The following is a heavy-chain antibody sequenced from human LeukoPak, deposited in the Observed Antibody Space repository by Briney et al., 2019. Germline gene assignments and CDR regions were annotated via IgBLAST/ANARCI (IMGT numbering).Heavy chain of an antibody. Sequence: SQTLSLTCAISGDSVSSNSAAWNWIRQSPSRGLEWLGRTYYRSKWYNDCAVSVKSRITINPDTSKNQFSLQLNSVTPEDTAVYYCARAPDIVVVPAAEKADAFDIWGQGTMVTVSS. D-gene: IGHD2-2*01. J-gene: IGHJ3*02. CDR1: GDSVSSNSAA. CDR2: TYYRSKWYN. CDR3: ARAPDIVVVPAAEKADAFDI. V-gene: IGHV6-1*01.